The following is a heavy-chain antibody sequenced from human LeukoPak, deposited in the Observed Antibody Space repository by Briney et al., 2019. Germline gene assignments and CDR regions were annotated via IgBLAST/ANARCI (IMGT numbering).Heavy chain of an antibody. V-gene: IGHV3-7*04. CDR3: ARGAHSSVWEYFFYYMDV. D-gene: IGHD5/OR15-5a*01. Sequence: VGALRLSCAVSGFNYSTYWMSWVRQAPGKGLEWVANIKHDGSEKYSVDSAKGRFTISRDNAKNSLYLQMHSLRAEDTAVYYCARGAHSSVWEYFFYYMDVWGKGTTVIVSS. CDR2: IKHDGSEK. J-gene: IGHJ6*03. CDR1: GFNYSTYW.